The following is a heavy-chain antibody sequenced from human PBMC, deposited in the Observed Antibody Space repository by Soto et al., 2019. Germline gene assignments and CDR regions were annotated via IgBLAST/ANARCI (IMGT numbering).Heavy chain of an antibody. CDR1: GFSVSSNY. Sequence: EVQLVESGGGRIQPGGSLRLSCAASGFSVSSNYMSWVRQAPGKGLEWVSIIYSGGSTYYAYAVKCRFTISRDTSKNTMYLQLISLRAEDTAVYYCARAVDWELIYFDYWGQGTLVTVSS. J-gene: IGHJ4*02. D-gene: IGHD1-26*01. CDR3: ARAVDWELIYFDY. CDR2: IYSGGST. V-gene: IGHV3-53*01.